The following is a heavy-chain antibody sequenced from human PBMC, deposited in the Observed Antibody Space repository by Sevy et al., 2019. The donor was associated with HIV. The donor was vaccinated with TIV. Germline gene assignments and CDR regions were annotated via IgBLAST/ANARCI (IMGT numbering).Heavy chain of an antibody. CDR1: GGSISSSSYY. J-gene: IGHJ3*02. CDR2: IYYSGST. CDR3: ARHHSKYHFWSGQQSGNAFDI. V-gene: IGHV4-39*01. D-gene: IGHD3-3*01. Sequence: SETLSLTCTVSGGSISSSSYYWGWIRQPPGKGLEWIGSIYYSGSTYYNPSLKSRVTISVDTSKNQFSLKLSSVTAADTAVYHCARHHSKYHFWSGQQSGNAFDIWGQGTMVTVSS.